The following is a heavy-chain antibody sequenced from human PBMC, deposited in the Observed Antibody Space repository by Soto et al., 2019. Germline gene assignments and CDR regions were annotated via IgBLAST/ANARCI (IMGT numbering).Heavy chain of an antibody. CDR3: ARNWNDPYYYYYMDV. CDR2: IWYDGSNK. V-gene: IGHV3-33*01. D-gene: IGHD1-1*01. CDR1: GFTFSSYG. Sequence: GGSLRLSCAASGFTFSSYGMHWVRQAPGKGLEWVAVIWYDGSNKYYADSVKGRFTLSRANSKNTLYLQMNSLRAEDTAVYYCARNWNDPYYYYYMDVWGKGTTVTVSS. J-gene: IGHJ6*03.